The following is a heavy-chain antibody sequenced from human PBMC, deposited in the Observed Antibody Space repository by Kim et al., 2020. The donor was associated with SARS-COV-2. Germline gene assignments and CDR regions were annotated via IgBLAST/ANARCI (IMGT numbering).Heavy chain of an antibody. V-gene: IGHV4-59*01. D-gene: IGHD6-13*01. CDR3: ARDLAAAGTSDY. Sequence: YNPSLKSRVTISVDTSKNQFSLKLSSVTAADTAVYYCARDLAAAGTSDYWGQGTLVTVSS. J-gene: IGHJ4*02.